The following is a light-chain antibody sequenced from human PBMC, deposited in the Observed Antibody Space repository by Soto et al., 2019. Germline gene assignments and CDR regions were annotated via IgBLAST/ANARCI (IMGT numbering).Light chain of an antibody. CDR1: SSDVGGYNF. CDR3: YSYACNYTYV. J-gene: IGLJ1*01. Sequence: QSALTQPRSVSGSPGQSVTISCTGTSSDVGGYNFVSWYQQHPGKAPKLMIYDVNTRPSGVPDRFSGSKSGNTASLTISGLQAEDEAEYSCYSYACNYTYVFGTGTKLTVL. V-gene: IGLV2-11*01. CDR2: DVN.